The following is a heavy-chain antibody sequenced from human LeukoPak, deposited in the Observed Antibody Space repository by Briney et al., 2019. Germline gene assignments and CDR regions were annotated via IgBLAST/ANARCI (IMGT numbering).Heavy chain of an antibody. CDR3: ARVDYDSSGYYDY. CDR2: IIPIFGIA. CDR1: GGTFSSYA. J-gene: IGHJ4*02. Sequence: SVKVSCKAYGGTFSSYAISWVRQAPGQGLEWMGRIIPIFGIANYAQKFQGRVTITADKSTSTAYMELSSLRSEDTAVYYCARVDYDSSGYYDYWGQGTLVTVSS. D-gene: IGHD3-22*01. V-gene: IGHV1-69*04.